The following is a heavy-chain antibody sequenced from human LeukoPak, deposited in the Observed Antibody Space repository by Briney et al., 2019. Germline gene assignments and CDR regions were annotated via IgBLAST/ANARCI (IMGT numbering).Heavy chain of an antibody. J-gene: IGHJ4*02. CDR1: GFTFRNYV. V-gene: IGHV3-23*01. CDR2: IKGSGDGT. D-gene: IGHD3-22*01. CDR3: AKDHDSHGYSTSDY. Sequence: GGSLRLSCAASGFTFRNYVMTWVRQAPGEGLGWVSTIKGSGDGTYYAGSVQGRFTVSRDNSKNTLYLQLDGLRAEDTAVCFCAKDHDSHGYSTSDYWGQGTLVTVSS.